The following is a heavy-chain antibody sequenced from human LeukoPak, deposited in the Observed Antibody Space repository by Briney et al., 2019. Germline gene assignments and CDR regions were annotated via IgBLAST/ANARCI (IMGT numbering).Heavy chain of an antibody. D-gene: IGHD3-10*01. J-gene: IGHJ4*02. CDR3: ARVDNMVRGIIAY. Sequence: GGSLRLSCAASGFSFSNYAMSWVRQAPGKGLEWVSDISGSGGSTYYADSVKGRITISRDNSKNTLFLQVHSLRDDDTAVYYCARVDNMVRGIIAYWGQGTLVTVSS. CDR2: ISGSGGST. CDR1: GFSFSNYA. V-gene: IGHV3-23*01.